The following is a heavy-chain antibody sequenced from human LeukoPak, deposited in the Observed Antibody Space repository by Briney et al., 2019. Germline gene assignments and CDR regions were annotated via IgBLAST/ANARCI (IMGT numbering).Heavy chain of an antibody. CDR1: GGSISSGNFY. D-gene: IGHD2-2*01. J-gene: IGHJ5*02. CDR2: IDYSGSS. V-gene: IGHV4-39*01. Sequence: SETLSLTCTVSGGSISSGNFYWAWLRQPPGEGLEWIGSIDYSGSSYYNPSLKSRVTKSVDTSKNQFSLRLSSVTAADTAVYYCARGGARYQLLYHWGQGTLVTVSS. CDR3: ARGGARYQLLYH.